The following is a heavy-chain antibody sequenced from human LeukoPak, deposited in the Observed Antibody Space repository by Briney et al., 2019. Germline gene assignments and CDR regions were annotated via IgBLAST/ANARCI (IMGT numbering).Heavy chain of an antibody. CDR3: TTALILDYYDSSGYSEFDY. V-gene: IGHV3-15*01. D-gene: IGHD3-22*01. CDR1: GFTFSNAW. Sequence: PGGSLRLSCAASGFTFSNAWMSWVRQAPGKGLEWVGRIKSKTDGGTTDYAAPVKGRFTISRDDSKNTLYLQMNSLKTEDTAVYYCTTALILDYYDSSGYSEFDYWGQGTLVTVSS. CDR2: IKSKTDGGTT. J-gene: IGHJ4*02.